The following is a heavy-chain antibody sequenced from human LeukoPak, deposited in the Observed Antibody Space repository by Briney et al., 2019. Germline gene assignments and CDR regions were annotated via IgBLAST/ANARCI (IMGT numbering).Heavy chain of an antibody. CDR1: GFTVSSNY. CDR2: INSGGST. Sequence: PGGSLRLSCAASGFTVSSNYMSWVRQAPGKGLEWVSVINSGGSTYYADSVKGRFTISRDNSKNTLYLQMNSLRAEDTAVYYCARDRELLGSDYWGQGTLVTVSS. D-gene: IGHD1-26*01. J-gene: IGHJ4*02. V-gene: IGHV3-53*01. CDR3: ARDRELLGSDY.